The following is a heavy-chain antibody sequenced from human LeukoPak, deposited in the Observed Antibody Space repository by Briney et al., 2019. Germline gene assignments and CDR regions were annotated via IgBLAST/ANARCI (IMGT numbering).Heavy chain of an antibody. J-gene: IGHJ6*02. V-gene: IGHV1-2*02. D-gene: IGHD2-2*01. CDR3: ARDPGRCSSTSCYSGVYYYYYYGMDV. CDR2: INPNSGGT. CDR1: GYTFTGYY. Sequence: ASVKVSCKASGYTFTGYYMHWVRQAPGQGLEWMGWINPNSGGTNYAQKFQGRVTMTRDTSISTAYMELSRLRSDDTAVYYCARDPGRCSSTSCYSGVYYYYYYGMDVWGQGTTVTVSS.